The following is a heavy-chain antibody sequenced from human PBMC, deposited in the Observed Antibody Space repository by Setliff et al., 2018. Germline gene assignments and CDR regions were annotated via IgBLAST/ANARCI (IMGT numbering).Heavy chain of an antibody. CDR1: GGSVSPYF. V-gene: IGHV4-59*02. J-gene: IGHJ3*02. CDR2: VYYSGYT. Sequence: PSETLSLTCTVSGGSVSPYFWSWIRQPPGKGLEWIGSVYYSGYTYSKPSLQSRVAISVDTSKNQFSLILRSVTAADTAVYYCARGRMRGSCSGPSCTYDPFDIWGQGTPVTVSS. D-gene: IGHD2-2*01. CDR3: ARGRMRGSCSGPSCTYDPFDI.